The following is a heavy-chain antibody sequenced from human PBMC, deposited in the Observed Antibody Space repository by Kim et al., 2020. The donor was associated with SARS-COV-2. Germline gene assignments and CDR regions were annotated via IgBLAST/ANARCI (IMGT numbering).Heavy chain of an antibody. CDR2: IYYSGST. Sequence: SETLSLTCTVSGGSISSYYWSWIRQPPGTGLEWIGYIYYSGSTNYNHSLNRRVTISVDTSKNQFSLTLSSVTAADTAVYYCARTVTRGEGSGSYYINYYDHYMDVWGKGTTVTVSS. D-gene: IGHD3-10*01. CDR3: ARTVTRGEGSGSYYINYYDHYMDV. CDR1: GGSISSYY. V-gene: IGHV4-59*08. J-gene: IGHJ6*03.